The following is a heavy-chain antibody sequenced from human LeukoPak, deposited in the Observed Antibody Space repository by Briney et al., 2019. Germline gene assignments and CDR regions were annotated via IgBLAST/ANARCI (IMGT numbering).Heavy chain of an antibody. J-gene: IGHJ4*02. V-gene: IGHV4-34*01. CDR1: AASISNYY. CDR3: ARGVDGGLHDY. CDR2: INHSGST. D-gene: IGHD4-11*01. Sequence: SETLSLTCAVSAASISNYYWSWIRQAPGKGLEWIGEINHSGSTNYNPSLKSRVTISVDTSKNQFSLKLSSVTAADTAVYYCARGVDGGLHDYWGQGTLVTVSS.